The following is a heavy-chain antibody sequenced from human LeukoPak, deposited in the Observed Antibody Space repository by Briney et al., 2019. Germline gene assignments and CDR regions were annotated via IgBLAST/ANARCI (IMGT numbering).Heavy chain of an antibody. D-gene: IGHD1/OR15-1a*01. CDR1: GGSFSGYY. CDR3: ARGTIEQPNPQYYYYYIDV. J-gene: IGHJ6*03. V-gene: IGHV4-34*01. Sequence: SETLSLTCAVYGGSFSGYYWSWIRQPPGKGLEWIGEINHSGSTNYSTALKSRVTIPLDTSENQVSLRLTSVTAADTAVYYCARGTIEQPNPQYYYYYIDVWGKGTTVTVSS. CDR2: INHSGST.